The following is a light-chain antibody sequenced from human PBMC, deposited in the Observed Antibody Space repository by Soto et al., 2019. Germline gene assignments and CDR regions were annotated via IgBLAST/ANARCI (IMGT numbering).Light chain of an antibody. V-gene: IGLV1-40*01. CDR2: GNI. J-gene: IGLJ1*01. CDR3: QSYDNSLSGYV. CDR1: SSNIGAGYD. Sequence: QSLLTQPPSVSGAPGQRVTISCTGSSSNIGAGYDVHWYQQLPGTAPKLLIYGNINRPSGVPDRFSGSKSGTSASLAIAGLQAEDEADYYCQSYDNSLSGYVFGTGTKVTVL.